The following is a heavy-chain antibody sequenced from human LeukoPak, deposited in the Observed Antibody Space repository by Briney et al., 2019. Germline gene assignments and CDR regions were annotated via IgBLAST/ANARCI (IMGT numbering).Heavy chain of an antibody. CDR3: ARDWQWPEGDY. CDR1: GHTFTGYY. Sequence: VASVKVSCKASGHTFTGYYMHWVRQAPGQGLEWMGRINPNSGGTNYAQKFQGRVTMTRDTSISTAYMELSRLRSDDTAVYYCARDWQWPEGDYWGQGTLVTVSS. J-gene: IGHJ4*02. CDR2: INPNSGGT. V-gene: IGHV1-2*06. D-gene: IGHD6-19*01.